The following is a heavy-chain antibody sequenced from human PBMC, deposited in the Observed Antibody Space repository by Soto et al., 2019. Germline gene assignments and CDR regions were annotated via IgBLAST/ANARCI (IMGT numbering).Heavy chain of an antibody. CDR3: AHRILRTVFGLVTTTAIYFDF. V-gene: IGHV2-5*02. CDR2: IYLDDDK. Sequence: QITLNESGPTVVKPAETLTLTCTFSGFSLTTSGVGVGWIRQSPGKAPEWLALIYLDDDKRYSASLKSRLTIPKDTSKNQVVLTMASVDPADTATYYCAHRILRTVFGLVTTTAIYFDFWGQGTPVVVSS. J-gene: IGHJ4*02. CDR1: GFSLTTSGVG. D-gene: IGHD3-3*01.